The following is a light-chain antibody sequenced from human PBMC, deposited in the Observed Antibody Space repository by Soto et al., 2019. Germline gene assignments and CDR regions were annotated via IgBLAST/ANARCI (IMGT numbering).Light chain of an antibody. Sequence: DIQMTQSPSTVSASVGDRVTITCRASQNINTWLAWYQQKPGKAPKLLILKASSLESGVPSRFSGRGSGTEFTLTISRLQPDDLATYYCQQYNNYFWAFGQGTRVEIK. CDR1: QNINTW. CDR2: KAS. CDR3: QQYNNYFWA. V-gene: IGKV1-5*03. J-gene: IGKJ1*01.